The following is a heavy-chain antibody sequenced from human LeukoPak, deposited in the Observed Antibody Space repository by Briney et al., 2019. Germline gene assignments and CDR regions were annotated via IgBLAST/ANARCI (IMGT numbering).Heavy chain of an antibody. J-gene: IGHJ4*02. Sequence: GGSLRLSCAASGFTFSSYWMSWVRQAPGKGPEWGANIKQDGSEKYYVDSVKGRFTISRDNAKNSLYQQMNSLRAEDTAVYYCARGGDCSSTSCHLDYWGQGTLVTVSS. D-gene: IGHD2-2*01. CDR1: GFTFSSYW. CDR3: ARGGDCSSTSCHLDY. CDR2: IKQDGSEK. V-gene: IGHV3-7*01.